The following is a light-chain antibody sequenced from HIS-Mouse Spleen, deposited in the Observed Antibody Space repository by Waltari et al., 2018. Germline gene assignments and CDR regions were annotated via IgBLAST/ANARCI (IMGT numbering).Light chain of an antibody. CDR1: SSDVGGYTS. CDR3: CSYAGSYTFEVV. CDR2: DVS. J-gene: IGLJ2*01. V-gene: IGLV2-11*01. Sequence: QSALTQPRSVSGSPGQPVTISCTGTSSDVGGYTSVSWSQQHPGKAPKLMIYDVSKRPSGVPDRFSGSKSGNTASLTISGLQAEDEADYYCCSYAGSYTFEVVFGGGTKLTVL.